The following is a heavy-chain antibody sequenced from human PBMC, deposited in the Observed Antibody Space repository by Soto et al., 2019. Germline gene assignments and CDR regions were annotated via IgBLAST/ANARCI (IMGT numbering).Heavy chain of an antibody. Sequence: NPSETLSLTCTVSGSSISTSAYYWGWIRQPPGKGLEWIGTIYYSGTSYHNPSLKSRVTISVDTSKNQFSLTLTSVTAADTAVYYCASRVEGLYSGNDRYYFDYWGQGTLVTVS. CDR3: ASRVEGLYSGNDRYYFDY. CDR2: IYYSGTS. V-gene: IGHV4-39*01. J-gene: IGHJ4*02. CDR1: GSSISTSAYY. D-gene: IGHD5-12*01.